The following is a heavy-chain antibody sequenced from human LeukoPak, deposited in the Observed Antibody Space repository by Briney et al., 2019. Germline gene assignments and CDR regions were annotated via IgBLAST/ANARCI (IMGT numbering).Heavy chain of an antibody. J-gene: IGHJ4*02. CDR3: ARDGGLRSPFVDY. CDR2: INPNSGGT. D-gene: IGHD3-16*01. V-gene: IGHV1-2*04. CDR1: GYTFTSYA. Sequence: ASVKVSCKASGYTFTSYAMHWVRQAPGQRLEWMGWINPNSGGTNYAQKFQGWVTMTRDTSISTAYMELSRLRSDDTAVYYCARDGGLRSPFVDYWGQGTLVTVSS.